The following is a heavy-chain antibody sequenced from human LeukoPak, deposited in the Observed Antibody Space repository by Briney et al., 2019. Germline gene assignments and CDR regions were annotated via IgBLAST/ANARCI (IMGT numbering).Heavy chain of an antibody. J-gene: IGHJ4*02. CDR3: ARERSHDHSFDL. D-gene: IGHD3-3*01. V-gene: IGHV4-59*01. CDR2: MYYSGST. CDR1: GGSFYGYS. Sequence: SETLSLTCTVSGGSFYGYSWSWIRQPPGKGLEWVGYMYYSGSTNYYPYLKIRVTISVDTSTNNSSLKLSPVSAACSAVDDFARERSHDHSFDLWGQGTLVTVSS.